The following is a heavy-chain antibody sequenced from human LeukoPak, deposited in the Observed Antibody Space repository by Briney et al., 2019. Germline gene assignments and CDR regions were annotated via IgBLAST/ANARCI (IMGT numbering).Heavy chain of an antibody. Sequence: PSETLSLTCTVSGGSISSYYRSWIRQPPRKGLPWIGYIYYSGSTNYNPSLKSRVTISVDTSKNQFSLKLSSVTAADTAVYYCAATSSYSGRWYYGLYYWGQGTLVTVSS. J-gene: IGHJ4*02. CDR3: AATSSYSGRWYYGLYY. D-gene: IGHD6-13*01. CDR2: IYYSGST. CDR1: GGSISSYY. V-gene: IGHV4-59*08.